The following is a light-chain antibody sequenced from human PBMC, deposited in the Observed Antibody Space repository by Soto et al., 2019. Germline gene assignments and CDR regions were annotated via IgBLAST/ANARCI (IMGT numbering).Light chain of an antibody. CDR1: SSNIGSHT. V-gene: IGLV1-44*01. CDR2: SNT. Sequence: QPVLTQPPSASGTPGQTIAISCSGGSSNIGSHTVNWYQQLPGTAPRLLIYSNTQRPSGVPDRFSGSKSGTSASLAISGLQSEYEGDDYCAAWDDSLNGVVFGGGTKLTVL. CDR3: AAWDDSLNGVV. J-gene: IGLJ2*01.